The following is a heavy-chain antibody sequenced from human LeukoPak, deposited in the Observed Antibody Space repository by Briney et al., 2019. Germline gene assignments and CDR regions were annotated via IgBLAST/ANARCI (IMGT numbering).Heavy chain of an antibody. Sequence: SETLSLTCTVSGGSISSGGYYWSWIRQHPGKGLEWIGYIYYSGSTYYNPSLKSRVTISVDTSKNQFSLKLSSVTAADTAVYYCARDGVEYYYVRYFDLWGRGTLVTVSS. D-gene: IGHD3-10*02. J-gene: IGHJ2*01. CDR2: IYYSGST. V-gene: IGHV4-31*03. CDR3: ARDGVEYYYVRYFDL. CDR1: GGSISSGGYY.